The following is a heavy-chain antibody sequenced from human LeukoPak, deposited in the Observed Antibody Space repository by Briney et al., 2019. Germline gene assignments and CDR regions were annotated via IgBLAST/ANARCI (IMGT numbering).Heavy chain of an antibody. J-gene: IGHJ4*02. CDR3: ARGSGDSSGYDFPKPYSY. CDR1: GGTFSGYA. CDR2: IIPMFGTA. Sequence: ASVKVSCKASGGTFSGYAISWVRQAPGQGLEWMGGIIPMFGTANHAQKFQGRVTITADESTSTAYMELSSLRSEDTAVYYCARGSGDSSGYDFPKPYSYWGQGTLVTVSS. D-gene: IGHD5-12*01. V-gene: IGHV1-69*13.